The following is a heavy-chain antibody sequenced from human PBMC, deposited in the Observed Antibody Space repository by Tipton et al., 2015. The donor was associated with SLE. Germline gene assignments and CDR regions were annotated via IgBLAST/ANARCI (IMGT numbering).Heavy chain of an antibody. CDR3: AKVAPYTGDLDC. Sequence: SLRLSCAAPGFTFSSYAMSWVRQAPGKGLEWVSVISGSGGSTLYAGSVKGRFTISRDNSKNTLYLQMNTLRPEDTAVYYCAKVAPYTGDLDCWGQGTLVTVSS. V-gene: IGHV3-23*01. J-gene: IGHJ4*02. CDR2: ISGSGGST. CDR1: GFTFSSYA.